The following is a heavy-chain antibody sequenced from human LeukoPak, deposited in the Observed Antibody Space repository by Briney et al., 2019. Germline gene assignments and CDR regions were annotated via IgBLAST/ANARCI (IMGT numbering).Heavy chain of an antibody. D-gene: IGHD2-15*01. CDR2: ISYDGSNK. V-gene: IGHV3-30*18. J-gene: IGHJ4*02. Sequence: GGSLRLSCAASGFTFSSYGMHWVRQAPGKGLEWVAVISYDGSNKYYADSVKGRFTISRDNSKNTLYLQMNSLRAEDTAVYYCAKNLGLVVVVAVGVDYWGQGTLVTVSS. CDR3: AKNLGLVVVVAVGVDY. CDR1: GFTFSSYG.